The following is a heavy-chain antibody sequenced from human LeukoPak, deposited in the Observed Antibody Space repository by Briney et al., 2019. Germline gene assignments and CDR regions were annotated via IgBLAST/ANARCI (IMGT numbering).Heavy chain of an antibody. CDR3: APTNNLYYYFDY. J-gene: IGHJ4*02. D-gene: IGHD1-1*01. Sequence: ASVKVSCKTSGYTFTGYYMHWLRQAPGQGLEWMGWINPNSGVTKIAQKFQDRVTMTRDTSMSTAFMALSSLRSDDTAVYYCAPTNNLYYYFDYWGQGTLVTVSS. V-gene: IGHV1-2*02. CDR1: GYTFTGYY. CDR2: INPNSGVT.